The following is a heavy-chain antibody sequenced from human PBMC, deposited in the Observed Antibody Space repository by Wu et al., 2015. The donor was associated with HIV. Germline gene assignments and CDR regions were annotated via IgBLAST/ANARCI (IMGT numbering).Heavy chain of an antibody. D-gene: IGHD2-2*01. V-gene: IGHV1-18*01. CDR1: GYTFTSYG. CDR2: ISAYNGNT. CDR3: ARDLAIVVVPAAISYFDY. Sequence: QVQLVQSGAEVKKPGASVKVSCKASGYTFTSYGISWVRQAPGQGLEWMGWISAYNGNTNYAQKLQGRVTMTTDTSTSTAYMELRSLRSDDTAVYYCARDLAIVVVPAAISYFDYWGQGTLVTVSS. J-gene: IGHJ4*02.